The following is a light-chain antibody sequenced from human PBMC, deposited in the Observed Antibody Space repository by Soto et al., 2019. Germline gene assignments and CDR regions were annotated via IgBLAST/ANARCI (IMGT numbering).Light chain of an antibody. CDR2: DVS. V-gene: IGLV2-14*01. J-gene: IGLJ1*01. CDR3: SSYTTITTLPNV. CDR1: SSDVGGYNY. Sequence: QSVLTQPASVSGSPGQSITISCTGTSSDVGGYNYVSWYQQHPGKAPKLMIYDVSNRPSGVSNRFSGSKSGNTASLTISGLQAEDEADYYISSYTTITTLPNVFGTGTKVTAL.